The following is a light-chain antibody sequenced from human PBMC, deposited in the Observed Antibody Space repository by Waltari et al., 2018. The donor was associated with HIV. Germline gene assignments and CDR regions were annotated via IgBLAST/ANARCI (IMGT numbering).Light chain of an antibody. J-gene: IGLJ2*01. CDR3: QVWDGRGDPVI. V-gene: IGLV3-21*02. CDR1: NIAATKS. Sequence: SYVLTQPPSVSVAPGQTARITCGGNNIAATKSVHWYRLNPGQAPVVVIYDDRGRPSGIPDRFSGSSSGDTATLTISRAEAGDDADYYCQVWDGRGDPVIFGGGTKLAVV. CDR2: DDR.